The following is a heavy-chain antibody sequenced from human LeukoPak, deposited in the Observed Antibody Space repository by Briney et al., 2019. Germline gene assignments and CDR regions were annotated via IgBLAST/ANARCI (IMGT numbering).Heavy chain of an antibody. Sequence: SETLSLTCTVSGGSISSGGYYWSWIRQHPGKGLEWIGYIYYSGSTYYNPSLKSRVTISVDTSKNQFSLKLSSVTAADTAVYYCARDSNHGSGSYYNTYYYGMDVWGQGTTVTVSS. CDR1: GGSISSGGYY. CDR3: ARDSNHGSGSYYNTYYYGMDV. D-gene: IGHD3-10*01. J-gene: IGHJ6*02. CDR2: IYYSGST. V-gene: IGHV4-31*03.